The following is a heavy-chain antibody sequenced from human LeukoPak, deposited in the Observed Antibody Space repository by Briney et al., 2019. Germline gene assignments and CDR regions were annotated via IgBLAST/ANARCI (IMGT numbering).Heavy chain of an antibody. CDR2: ISYDGSNK. D-gene: IGHD3-16*01. CDR1: GFTFSSYA. Sequence: GGSLRLSCAASGFTFSSYAMHWVRQAPGKGLEWVAVISYDGSNKYYADSVKGRFTISRDNSKNTLYLQMNSLRAEDTAVYYCARGRLGMDVWGQGTTVTVSS. CDR3: ARGRLGMDV. J-gene: IGHJ6*02. V-gene: IGHV3-30-3*01.